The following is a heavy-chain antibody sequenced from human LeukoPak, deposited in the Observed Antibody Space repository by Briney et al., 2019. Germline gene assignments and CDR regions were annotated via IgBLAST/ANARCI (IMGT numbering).Heavy chain of an antibody. V-gene: IGHV3-74*01. J-gene: IGHJ4*02. D-gene: IGHD1-26*01. CDR2: VNTDGTIT. CDR1: GFSFSSSW. CDR3: IREYGGATPAY. Sequence: PGGSLRLSCAASGFSFSSSWMHWVRQAPGKGLVWVSRVNTDGTITGHADSVKGRFTISRDNAKNTLYLQMNSLRAEDTAVYYCIREYGGATPAYWGQGTLVTVSS.